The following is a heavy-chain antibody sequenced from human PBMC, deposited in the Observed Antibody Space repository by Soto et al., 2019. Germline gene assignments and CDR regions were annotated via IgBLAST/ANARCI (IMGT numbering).Heavy chain of an antibody. J-gene: IGHJ4*02. CDR2: LSASGDST. V-gene: IGHV3-23*01. CDR1: GFTFTTYA. CDR3: ARTPYDNYGRGFDH. Sequence: PGGSLRLSCAASGFTFTTYAMSWVRQAPGKGLEWVAALSASGDSTYYADSVKGRFTISRDKSQKTLYLQMNSMSDEDTAVYFCARTPYDNYGRGFDHWGQGNLVTVSS. D-gene: IGHD4-17*01.